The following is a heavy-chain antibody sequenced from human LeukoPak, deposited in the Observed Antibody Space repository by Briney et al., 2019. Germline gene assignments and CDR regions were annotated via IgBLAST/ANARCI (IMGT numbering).Heavy chain of an antibody. CDR2: ISGSGGST. J-gene: IGHJ6*03. CDR1: GFTFSDAW. D-gene: IGHD3-10*01. CDR3: AKAAASDYYYYMDV. Sequence: GGSLRLSCAASGFTFSDAWMSWVRQAPGKGLEWVSAISGSGGSTYYADSVKGRFTISRDNSKNTLYLQMNSLRAEDTAVYYCAKAAASDYYYYMDVWGKGTTVTVSS. V-gene: IGHV3-23*01.